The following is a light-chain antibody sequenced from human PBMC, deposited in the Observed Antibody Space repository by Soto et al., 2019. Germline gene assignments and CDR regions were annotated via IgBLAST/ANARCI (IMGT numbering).Light chain of an antibody. V-gene: IGKV3-20*01. Sequence: ESVLTQSQGTLSVSPGERVTLSCRASQTFGRTYLAWYQQKPGQSPRLLIYDASSRATGIPDGFSGSGSGTDFTLTISRLEPEDYAVYHCQQFGTSPLYTFGQGTKVDIK. CDR3: QQFGTSPLYT. CDR2: DAS. J-gene: IGKJ2*01. CDR1: QTFGRTY.